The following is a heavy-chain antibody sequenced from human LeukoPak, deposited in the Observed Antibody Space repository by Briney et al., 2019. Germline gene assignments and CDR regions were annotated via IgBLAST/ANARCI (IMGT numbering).Heavy chain of an antibody. CDR1: GFTFSSYW. CDR2: IKVDGSEK. J-gene: IGHJ5*02. D-gene: IGHD6-13*01. V-gene: IGHV3-7*04. Sequence: GGSLRLSCAASGFTFSSYWMSWVRQGPGKGLEWVANIKVDGSEKYYVDSVKGRFTISRDNAKNALYLQMNSLRAEDTAVYYCARAYSSPNWFDPWGQGTLVTVSS. CDR3: ARAYSSPNWFDP.